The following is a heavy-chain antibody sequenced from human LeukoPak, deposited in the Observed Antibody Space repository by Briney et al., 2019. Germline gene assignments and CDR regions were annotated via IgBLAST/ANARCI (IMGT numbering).Heavy chain of an antibody. D-gene: IGHD4-11*01. CDR3: ARGPDYSQAGY. V-gene: IGHV4-34*01. CDR2: ISHDEGT. CDR1: GESFIDYH. J-gene: IGHJ4*02. Sequence: PSETLSLTCGIYGESFIDYHLNWIRQPPGKGLEWIGEISHDEGTNYNPSLKSRVTISVDVSNYQFSLKLTSVPAADTAVYYCARGPDYSQAGYWGPGTLVTVSS.